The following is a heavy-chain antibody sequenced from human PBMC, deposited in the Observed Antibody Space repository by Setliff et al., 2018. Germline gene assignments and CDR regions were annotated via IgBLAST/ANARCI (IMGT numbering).Heavy chain of an antibody. CDR2: ISPSGST. D-gene: IGHD1-26*01. J-gene: IGHJ6*03. V-gene: IGHV4-61*09. Sequence: SETLSLTCSVSGASITSGGFYWTWIRQPAGKGLEWIGHISPSGSTYYNPSLKSRVTISVDTSKNQFSLKVSSVTAADTAVYYCARAPPNRYSGSYEYFYMDVWGKGTTVTVSS. CDR1: GASITSGGFY. CDR3: ARAPPNRYSGSYEYFYMDV.